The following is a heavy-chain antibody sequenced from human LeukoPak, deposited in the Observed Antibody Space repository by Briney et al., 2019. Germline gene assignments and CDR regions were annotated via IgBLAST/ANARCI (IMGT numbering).Heavy chain of an antibody. J-gene: IGHJ3*02. Sequence: GGSLRLSCAASGFTFSSYWMSWVRQTPGKGLEWVANIKQDGSEKYYVDSVRGRFTISRDNAKNSLYLQMNSLRAEDTAVYYCAIVYGDAFDIWGQGTMVTVSS. V-gene: IGHV3-7*01. CDR1: GFTFSSYW. CDR2: IKQDGSEK. D-gene: IGHD4-17*01. CDR3: AIVYGDAFDI.